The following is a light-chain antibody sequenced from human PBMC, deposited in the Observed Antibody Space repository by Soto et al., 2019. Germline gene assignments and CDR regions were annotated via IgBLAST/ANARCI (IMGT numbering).Light chain of an antibody. CDR2: DND. CDR1: TSNIAKSH. V-gene: IGLV1-51*01. CDR3: GAWDDSLSFYV. Sequence: QSVLTHAPSVSAAPGQKVSISCSGSTSNIAKSHVSWYQRLPGTAPKLLFYDNDKRPSGIPDRFSASKSATSSTLDTTGLQPGDEADDLCGAWDDSLSFYVFGTGTKSPS. J-gene: IGLJ1*01.